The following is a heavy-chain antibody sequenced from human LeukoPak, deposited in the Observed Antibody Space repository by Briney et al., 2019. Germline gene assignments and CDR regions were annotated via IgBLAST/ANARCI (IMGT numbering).Heavy chain of an antibody. J-gene: IGHJ3*02. CDR3: ARTTRGAPKPGTNPFQRIRVNDAFDI. Sequence: PSETLSLTCTVSGGSISSYYWSWIRQPPGKGLEWIGYIYYSGSTNYNPSLESRVTISVDTSKNQFSLKLSSVTAADTAVYYCARTTRGAPKPGTNPFQRIRVNDAFDIWGQGTMVTVSS. CDR2: IYYSGST. CDR1: GGSISSYY. D-gene: IGHD1-1*01. V-gene: IGHV4-59*12.